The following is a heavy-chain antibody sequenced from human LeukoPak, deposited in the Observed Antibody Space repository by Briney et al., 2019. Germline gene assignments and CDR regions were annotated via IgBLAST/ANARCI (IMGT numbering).Heavy chain of an antibody. CDR3: ARSQKNPERRAGKRLTSYYYYYMDV. Sequence: ASVKVSCKASGGTFSSYAISWVRQAPGQGLEWMGRIIPIFGTANYAQKFQGRVTITADESTSTAYMELSSLRSEDTAVYYCARSQKNPERRAGKRLTSYYYYYMDVWGKGTTVTISS. CDR1: GGTFSSYA. D-gene: IGHD4/OR15-4a*01. J-gene: IGHJ6*03. V-gene: IGHV1-69*13. CDR2: IIPIFGTA.